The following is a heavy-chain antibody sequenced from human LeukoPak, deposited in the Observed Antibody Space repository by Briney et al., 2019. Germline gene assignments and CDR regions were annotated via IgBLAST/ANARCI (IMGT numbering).Heavy chain of an antibody. J-gene: IGHJ5*02. CDR2: INPNSGGT. CDR1: GYTFTGYY. V-gene: IGHV1-2*06. Sequence: ASVKVACKASGYTFTGYYMHWVRQAPGQGLEWMGRINPNSGGTNYAQKFQGRVTMTRDTSINTAYMELSRLRSDDTAVYYCARFPIAARPDDWFDPWGQGTLVTVSS. D-gene: IGHD6-6*01. CDR3: ARFPIAARPDDWFDP.